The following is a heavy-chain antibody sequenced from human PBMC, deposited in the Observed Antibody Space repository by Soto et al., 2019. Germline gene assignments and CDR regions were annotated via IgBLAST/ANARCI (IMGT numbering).Heavy chain of an antibody. CDR2: IIPIFGTA. J-gene: IGHJ4*02. D-gene: IGHD3-3*01. CDR1: GGTFSSYA. Sequence: QVQLVQSGAGVKKPGSSVKVSCKASGGTFSSYAISWVRQAPGQGLEWMGGIIPIFGTANYAQKFQGRVTITADKTTSTAYMELSRLRSKDTAVYYCAMEGAMFGVFDHWGQGTLVTGSS. CDR3: AMEGAMFGVFDH. V-gene: IGHV1-69*06.